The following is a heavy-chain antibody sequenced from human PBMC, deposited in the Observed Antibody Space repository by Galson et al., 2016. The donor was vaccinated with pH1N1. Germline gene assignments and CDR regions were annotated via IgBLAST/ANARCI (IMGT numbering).Heavy chain of an antibody. D-gene: IGHD4-23*01. CDR3: ATNSLDYYYYMDV. CDR2: FTAEDGET. Sequence: SLKVSCKVSGYLLTDLSIFWVRQAPGKGLEWMGGFTAEDGETVSEQKLQGRVTMTEDTSTDTAYMELSSLRYEDTDVYYCATNSLDYYYYMDVRGKGTTATVYS. V-gene: IGHV1-24*01. J-gene: IGHJ6*03. CDR1: GYLLTDLS.